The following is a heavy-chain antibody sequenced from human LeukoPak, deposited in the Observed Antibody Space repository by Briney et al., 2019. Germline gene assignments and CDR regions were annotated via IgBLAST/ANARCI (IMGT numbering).Heavy chain of an antibody. CDR3: AGTRGYSYGRYFDY. V-gene: IGHV3-7*01. CDR1: GFSFTTYW. D-gene: IGHD5-18*01. CDR2: IKQDGTER. Sequence: GGSLRLSCAASGFSFTTYWMSWVRQAPGKGLEWVANIKQDGTERYYVDSVKGRFTISRDNAKNSLYLQMNSLRVEDTAVYYCAGTRGYSYGRYFDYWGQGTLVTVSS. J-gene: IGHJ4*02.